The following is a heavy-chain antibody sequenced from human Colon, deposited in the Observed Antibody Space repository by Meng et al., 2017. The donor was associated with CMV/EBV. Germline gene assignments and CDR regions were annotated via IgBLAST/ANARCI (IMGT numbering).Heavy chain of an antibody. D-gene: IGHD2-8*01. J-gene: IGHJ6*02. CDR2: ISSLASTT. CDR3: ARDRWCTRTKCDKFGDYGMDV. CDR1: GGSVSTANYY. Sequence: LSLTCTVSGGSVSTANYYWSWVRQPPGKGLEWISYISSLASTTHYADSVKGRFTISRDNAKNSLFLEMNSLRAEDTAVYYCARDRWCTRTKCDKFGDYGMDVWGQGTTVTVSS. V-gene: IGHV3-11*04.